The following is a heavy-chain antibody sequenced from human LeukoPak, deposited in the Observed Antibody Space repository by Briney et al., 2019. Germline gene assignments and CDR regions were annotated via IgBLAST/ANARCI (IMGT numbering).Heavy chain of an antibody. J-gene: IGHJ4*02. Sequence: KPSETLSLTCTVSDGSISSSSYYWGWIRQTPGKGLEWIGEINYSGSTNYNPSLKSRVTISLDTSKHQFSLKLNSVTAADAAVYYCARGGSVELHWDYSDSPWGYWGQGTVVTVSS. CDR3: ARGGSVELHWDYSDSPWGY. D-gene: IGHD3-22*01. V-gene: IGHV4-39*07. CDR1: DGSISSSSYY. CDR2: INYSGST.